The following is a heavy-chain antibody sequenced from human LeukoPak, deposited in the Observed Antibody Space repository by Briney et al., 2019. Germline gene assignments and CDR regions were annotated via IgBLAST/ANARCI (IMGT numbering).Heavy chain of an antibody. CDR3: ARGPRLAHVGY. Sequence: GGSLRLSCATSGFTFSNYGMHWIRQTPGKGLEWVAFIRSDESDKYYADSVKGRFTISRDNSKNTLYLQMNSLRAEDTAVYYCARGPRLAHVGYWGQGTLVTVSS. CDR1: GFTFSNYG. D-gene: IGHD6-19*01. CDR2: IRSDESDK. V-gene: IGHV3-30*02. J-gene: IGHJ4*02.